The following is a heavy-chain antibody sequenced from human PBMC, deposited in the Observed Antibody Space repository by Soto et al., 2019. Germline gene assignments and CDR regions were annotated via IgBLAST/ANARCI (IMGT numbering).Heavy chain of an antibody. CDR2: ISYDGSNK. Sequence: GGSLRLSCAASGFTFSSYAMHWVRQAPGKGLEWVAVISYDGSNKYYADSVKGRFTISRDNSKNTLYLQMNSLRAEDEAVYYCAPIPFWSGYTYYYYGMDVWGQGTTVTVSS. CDR1: GFTFSSYA. J-gene: IGHJ6*02. CDR3: APIPFWSGYTYYYYGMDV. D-gene: IGHD3-3*01. V-gene: IGHV3-30-3*01.